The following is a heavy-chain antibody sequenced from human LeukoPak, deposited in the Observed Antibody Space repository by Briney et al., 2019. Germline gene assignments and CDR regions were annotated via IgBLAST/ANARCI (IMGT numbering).Heavy chain of an antibody. V-gene: IGHV4-61*02. CDR2: IYTSGST. CDR3: ARDSTGGLHWFDP. D-gene: IGHD1-14*01. J-gene: IGHJ5*02. Sequence: SQTLSLTCTVSGGSISSGNYYWGWFRQPAGKGLEWIGRIYTSGSTNHNPSLKSRVTISVDTSKNQFSLKLSSVTAADTVVYYCARDSTGGLHWFDPWGQGILVTVSS. CDR1: GGSISSGNYY.